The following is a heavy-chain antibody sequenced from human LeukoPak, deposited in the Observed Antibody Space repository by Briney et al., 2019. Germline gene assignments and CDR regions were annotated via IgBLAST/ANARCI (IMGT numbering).Heavy chain of an antibody. Sequence: PGGSLRLSCAASGFAFSSYDMHWVRQATGKGLEWVSGFDTACDTYYPGSVKGRFTISRENAKNSLYLQVNSLRVEDTAVYYCTRDGTVVRGLPRRARTFYGMDVWGQGTTVTVSS. J-gene: IGHJ6*02. CDR2: FDTACDT. CDR1: GFAFSSYD. V-gene: IGHV3-13*01. CDR3: TRDGTVVRGLPRRARTFYGMDV. D-gene: IGHD3-10*01.